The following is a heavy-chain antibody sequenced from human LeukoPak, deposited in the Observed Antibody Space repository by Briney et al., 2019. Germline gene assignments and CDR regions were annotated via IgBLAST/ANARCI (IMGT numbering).Heavy chain of an antibody. Sequence: ASVKVSCKASGYTFTGYYMHWVRQAPGQGLEWMGWINPNSGGTNYAQKFQGRVAMTRDTSISTAYMELSRLRSDDTAVYYCARAYLNVRYCSSTSCYWFDHWGQGTLVTVSS. CDR3: ARAYLNVRYCSSTSCYWFDH. CDR1: GYTFTGYY. CDR2: INPNSGGT. V-gene: IGHV1-2*02. D-gene: IGHD2-2*01. J-gene: IGHJ5*02.